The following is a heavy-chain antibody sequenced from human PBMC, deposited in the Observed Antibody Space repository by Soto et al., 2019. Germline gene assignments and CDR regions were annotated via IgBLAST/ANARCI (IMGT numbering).Heavy chain of an antibody. V-gene: IGHV4-31*03. Sequence: QVQLRESGPGLVRPSQTLSLTCSVSGGSISMGGYYWTWIRQHPGKGLEWIGYIYYNGRTNYNPSLKSRLSMSVDTSKNQFSLNLKSLTVADTAVYYCARSKGSGRARDWFDRWGQGTLVTVSS. CDR2: IYYNGRT. CDR1: GGSISMGGYY. J-gene: IGHJ5*02. CDR3: ARSKGSGRARDWFDR. D-gene: IGHD3-10*01.